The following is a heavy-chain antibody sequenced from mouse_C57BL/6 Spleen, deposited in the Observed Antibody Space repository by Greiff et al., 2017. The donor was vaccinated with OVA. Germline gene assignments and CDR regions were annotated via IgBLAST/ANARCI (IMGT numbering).Heavy chain of an antibody. V-gene: IGHV1-50*01. CDR3: ARFYGHYYAMDY. Sequence: QVQLQQPGAELVKPGASVKLSCKASGYTFTSYWMQWVKQRPGQGLEWIGEIDPSGSSTNYTQKFKGKATLTVDTSSSPAYMQLSSLTSEDSAVYYCARFYGHYYAMDYWGQGTSVTVSS. CDR2: IDPSGSST. CDR1: GYTFTSYW. J-gene: IGHJ4*01. D-gene: IGHD1-1*02.